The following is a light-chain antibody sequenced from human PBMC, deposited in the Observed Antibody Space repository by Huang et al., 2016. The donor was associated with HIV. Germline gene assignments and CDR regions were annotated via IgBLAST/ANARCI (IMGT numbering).Light chain of an antibody. J-gene: IGKJ1*01. Sequence: DIVMTQSPDSLTVSLGERATIKCRSSQSFLYSSNSKNYLAWFQQKPGRAPRLLIYWASARESGVPDRFSGSGSGTDFTLTIDRLEAEDAAIYYCQQYYRLPQTFGQGTRVEIK. CDR2: WAS. V-gene: IGKV4-1*01. CDR1: QSFLYSSNSKNY. CDR3: QQYYRLPQT.